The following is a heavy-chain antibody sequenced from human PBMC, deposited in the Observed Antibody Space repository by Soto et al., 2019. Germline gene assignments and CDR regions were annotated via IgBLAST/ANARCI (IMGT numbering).Heavy chain of an antibody. CDR2: VFHSGTT. V-gene: IGHV4-38-2*02. D-gene: IGHD3-3*01. CDR3: VRDLGDLQVLSSGPDH. CDR1: RQAIRNGSS. J-gene: IGHJ5*02. Sequence: ETLSLTCAASRQAIRNGSSWSWTLQSPGKGLEWIGSVFHSGTTYYNPSLKTRPTISVDTSKNEISLDLNAVTAADTAVYYYVRDLGDLQVLSSGPDHWG.